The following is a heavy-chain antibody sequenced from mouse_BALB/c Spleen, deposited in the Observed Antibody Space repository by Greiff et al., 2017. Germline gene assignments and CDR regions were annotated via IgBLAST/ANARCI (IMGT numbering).Heavy chain of an antibody. CDR3: ARRGYGYE. CDR1: GYTFTSYW. CDR2: IDPSDSYT. D-gene: IGHD1-2*01. V-gene: IGHV1-69*02. Sequence: QVQLQQPGAELVKPGASVKLSCKASGYTFTSYWMHWVKQRPGQGLEWIGEIDPSDSYTNYNQKFKGKATVTVDKSSSTAYMQLSSLTSEDSAVYYCARRGYGYEWGQGTTLTVSS. J-gene: IGHJ2*01.